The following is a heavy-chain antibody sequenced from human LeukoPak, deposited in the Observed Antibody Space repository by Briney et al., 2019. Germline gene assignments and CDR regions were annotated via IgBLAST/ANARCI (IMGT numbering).Heavy chain of an antibody. Sequence: GGSLRLSCAASGFTFSNYGMSWVRQAPGKGLEWVSSISSSSYYMYYADSVKGRFTISRDNAKNSLSLQMNSLRAEDTAVYYCTRDRAYYYYMDVWGKGTTVTVSS. CDR3: TRDRAYYYYMDV. CDR2: ISSSSYYM. D-gene: IGHD3-10*01. V-gene: IGHV3-21*01. CDR1: GFTFSNYG. J-gene: IGHJ6*03.